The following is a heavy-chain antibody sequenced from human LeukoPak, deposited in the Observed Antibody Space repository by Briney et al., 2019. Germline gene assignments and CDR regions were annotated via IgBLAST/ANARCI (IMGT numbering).Heavy chain of an antibody. J-gene: IGHJ4*02. Sequence: SETLSLTCAVYGGSFSGYYWSWIRQPPGKGLEWIGEINHSGSTNYNPSLKSRVTISVDTSKNQFSLKLSSVTAADTAVYYCARGLLSGIAAAGKDYWGQGTLVTASS. D-gene: IGHD6-13*01. CDR2: INHSGST. CDR1: GGSFSGYY. CDR3: ARGLLSGIAAAGKDY. V-gene: IGHV4-34*01.